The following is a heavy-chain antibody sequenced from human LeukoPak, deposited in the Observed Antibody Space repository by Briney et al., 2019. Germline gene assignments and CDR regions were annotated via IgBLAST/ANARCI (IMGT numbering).Heavy chain of an antibody. CDR3: ATGRCYYDKLDY. V-gene: IGHV3-30*03. D-gene: IGHD3-22*01. CDR2: ISYDGSNK. J-gene: IGHJ4*02. CDR1: GFTFSSYG. Sequence: GGSLRLSCAASGFTFSSYGMHWVRQAPGKGLEWVAVISYDGSNKYYADSVKGRFTISRDNSKNTLYLQMNSLRAEDTTVYYCATGRCYYDKLDYWGQGTLVTVSS.